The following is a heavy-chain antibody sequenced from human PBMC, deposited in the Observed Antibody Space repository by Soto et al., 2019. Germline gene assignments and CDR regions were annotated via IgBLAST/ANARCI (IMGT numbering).Heavy chain of an antibody. D-gene: IGHD3-16*01. J-gene: IGHJ6*02. CDR1: GGTFSSYA. CDR3: ARGEAYGGDV. V-gene: IGHV1-69*06. Sequence: QVQLVQSGAEVKKPWSSVKVSCKASGGTFSSYAISWVRQAPGQGLEWMGGIIPIFGTANYAQKFQGRVTITADKSTSTAYMELSTLRSDDTVVYYRARGEAYGGDVCGQGTTVTVSS. CDR2: IIPIFGTA.